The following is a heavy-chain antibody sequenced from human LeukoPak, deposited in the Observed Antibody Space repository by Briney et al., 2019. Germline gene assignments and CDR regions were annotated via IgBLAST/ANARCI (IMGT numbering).Heavy chain of an antibody. CDR2: ISVSGHRT. D-gene: IGHD3-22*01. J-gene: IGHJ4*02. Sequence: PGGSLRLSCAASGFTFDDYGMSWVRQAPGKGLEGISGISVSGHRTYHAASVKGRFTISRDNSNNMVYLQMNSLRAEDTAVYYCVKDLVGYDSSNYRDCWGQGTLVTVSS. CDR3: VKDLVGYDSSNYRDC. V-gene: IGHV3-23*01. CDR1: GFTFDDYG.